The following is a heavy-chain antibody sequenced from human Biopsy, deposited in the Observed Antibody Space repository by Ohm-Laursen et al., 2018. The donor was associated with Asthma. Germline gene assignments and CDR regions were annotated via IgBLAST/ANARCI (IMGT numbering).Heavy chain of an antibody. V-gene: IGHV3-30*03. CDR1: GFVFSHCG. CDR3: ARQSGQDYGDSSGFDI. J-gene: IGHJ3*02. CDR2: ASSDGHNK. Sequence: TLSLTCAASGFVFSHCGMHWVRQGPGKGLEWVALASSDGHNKYYEDSVKGRFTISRDNSRNRLYLQINRLTVEDSAVYFCARQSGQDYGDSSGFDIWGQGTKVAVSS. D-gene: IGHD3-22*01.